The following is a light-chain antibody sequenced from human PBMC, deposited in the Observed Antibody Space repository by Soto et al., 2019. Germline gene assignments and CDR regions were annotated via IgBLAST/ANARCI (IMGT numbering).Light chain of an antibody. CDR2: GAS. V-gene: IGKV3D-20*02. CDR3: QHRTKWPLT. CDR1: QSFNSIY. Sequence: EIVLTQSPGTLSLSPGERATLSCRASQSFNSIYLAWYQQKPGQAPRLLIYGASSRATGIPDRFSGSGSGTEFTLTISSLEPEDFAVYYCQHRTKWPLTFGGGTKVDIK. J-gene: IGKJ4*01.